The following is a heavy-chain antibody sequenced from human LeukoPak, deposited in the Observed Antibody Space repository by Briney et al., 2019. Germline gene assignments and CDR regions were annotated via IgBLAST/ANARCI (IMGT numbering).Heavy chain of an antibody. Sequence: PGGSLRLSCAASGFTFTNNFMSWVRQVPGKGLEWVANIKQDGSEATYADSVRGRFTIFRDNAKDSVYLQMNSLRAEDTAVYYCASPGYRNYFDYWGQGTLVTVSS. CDR1: GFTFTNNF. D-gene: IGHD1-14*01. CDR2: IKQDGSEA. V-gene: IGHV3-7*01. J-gene: IGHJ4*02. CDR3: ASPGYRNYFDY.